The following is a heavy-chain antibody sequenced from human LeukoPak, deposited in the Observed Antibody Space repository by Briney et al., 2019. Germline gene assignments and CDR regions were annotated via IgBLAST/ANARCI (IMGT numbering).Heavy chain of an antibody. V-gene: IGHV3-23*01. CDR3: AGRWLDYFDY. CDR1: GFAFSSYA. J-gene: IGHJ4*02. CDR2: ISGSGGST. Sequence: GGSLRLSRAASGFAFSSYAMSWVRQAPGKGLEWVSAISGSGGSTYYADSVKGRFTISRDNSKNTLYLQMNSLRAEDTAVYYCAGRWLDYFDYWGQGTLVTVSS. D-gene: IGHD6-19*01.